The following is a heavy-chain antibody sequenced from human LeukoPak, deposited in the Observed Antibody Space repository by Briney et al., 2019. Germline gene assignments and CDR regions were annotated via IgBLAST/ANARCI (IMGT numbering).Heavy chain of an antibody. CDR2: FDPSGTTT. CDR3: AREGGARWQQRYFQH. CDR1: GYTFTSYY. D-gene: IGHD5-24*01. J-gene: IGHJ1*01. V-gene: IGHV1-46*01. Sequence: PGASVKVSCKASGYTFTSYYMHWVRQAPGQGLEWMGIFDPSGTTTSYAQQFQGRVTMTRDTSTSTVYMELSSLRSEDTAVYYCAREGGARWQQRYFQHWGQGTLVTVSS.